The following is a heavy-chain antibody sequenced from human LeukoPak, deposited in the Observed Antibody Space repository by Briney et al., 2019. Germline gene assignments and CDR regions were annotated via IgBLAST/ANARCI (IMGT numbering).Heavy chain of an antibody. CDR2: IIPIFGTA. CDR3: ARDWATYYDFRSGYYTPEHYYYYYGMDV. J-gene: IGHJ6*02. D-gene: IGHD3-3*01. V-gene: IGHV1-69*13. Sequence: ASVKVSCKASGGTFSSYAISWVRQAPGQGLEWMGGIIPIFGTANYAQKFQGRVTITADESTSTAYMELSSLRSEDTAVYYCARDWATYYDFRSGYYTPEHYYYYYGMDVWGQGTTVTVSS. CDR1: GGTFSSYA.